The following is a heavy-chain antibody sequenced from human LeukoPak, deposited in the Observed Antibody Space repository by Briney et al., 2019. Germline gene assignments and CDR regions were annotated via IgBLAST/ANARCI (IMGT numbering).Heavy chain of an antibody. Sequence: ASVQVSCKASGYSFTDKYMHWVRQAPGQGLEWMGRINPNSGGTNYAQKFQGRVTMTRDTSISTAYMELSRLRSDDTAVYYCASGPRVLWFGELSANYMDVWGKGTTVTVSS. CDR2: INPNSGGT. V-gene: IGHV1-2*06. CDR3: ASGPRVLWFGELSANYMDV. D-gene: IGHD3-10*01. J-gene: IGHJ6*03. CDR1: GYSFTDKY.